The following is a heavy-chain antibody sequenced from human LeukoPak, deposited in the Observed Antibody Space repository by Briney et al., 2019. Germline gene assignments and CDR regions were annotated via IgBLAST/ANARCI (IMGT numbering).Heavy chain of an antibody. D-gene: IGHD6-19*01. Sequence: GGSLRLSCAASGFTFSSYSMNWVRQAPGKGLEWVSSISSSSSYIYYADSVKGRFTISRDNAKNSLYLQMNSLRAEDTAVYYCARGGSSGWSTYYYYGMDVWGQGTTVTVSS. CDR1: GFTFSSYS. V-gene: IGHV3-21*01. CDR3: ARGGSSGWSTYYYYGMDV. J-gene: IGHJ6*02. CDR2: ISSSSSYI.